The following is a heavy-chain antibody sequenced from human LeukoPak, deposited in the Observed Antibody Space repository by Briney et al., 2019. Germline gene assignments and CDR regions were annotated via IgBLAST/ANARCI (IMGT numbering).Heavy chain of an antibody. D-gene: IGHD6-19*01. CDR3: ARAPEFSSGWLLDC. CDR2: IHTSGST. CDR1: GGSINTYY. Sequence: SETLSLTCSVSGGSINTYYGSWLRQSAGKGLEWIGRIHTSGSTNYNPSLKSRVTMSVDTSKNQFSLKVSSVSAADTGVYYCARAPEFSSGWLLDCWGQGSLVTVSS. J-gene: IGHJ4*02. V-gene: IGHV4-4*07.